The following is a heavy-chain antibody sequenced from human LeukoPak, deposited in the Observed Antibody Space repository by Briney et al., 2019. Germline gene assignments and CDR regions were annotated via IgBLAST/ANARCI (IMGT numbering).Heavy chain of an antibody. CDR3: ARETYSRGELLSDY. CDR2: IYTSGST. Sequence: PSETLSLTCTVSGGSISSYYWSWIRQPAGKGLEWIGRIYTSGSTNYNPSLKSRVTMSVDTSKNQFSLKLSSVAAADTAVYYCARETYSRGELLSDYWGQGTLVTVSS. D-gene: IGHD3-10*01. J-gene: IGHJ4*02. CDR1: GGSISSYY. V-gene: IGHV4-4*07.